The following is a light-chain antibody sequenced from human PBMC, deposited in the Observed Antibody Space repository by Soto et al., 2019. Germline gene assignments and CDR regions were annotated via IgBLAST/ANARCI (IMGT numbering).Light chain of an antibody. CDR3: QQYNNCPLT. CDR2: GAS. CDR1: QSVNSD. V-gene: IGKV3-15*01. Sequence: EIVMTQSPATLSVSPGERATLSCRASQSVNSDLAWYRQKPGQAPRLLIYGASTRATGIPARFSGSGSGTEFTLTISSLQSEDFAVYYCQQYNNCPLTFGGGTKVEIK. J-gene: IGKJ4*01.